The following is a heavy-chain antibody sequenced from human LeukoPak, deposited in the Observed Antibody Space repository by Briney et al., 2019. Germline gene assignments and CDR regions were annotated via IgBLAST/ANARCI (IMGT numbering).Heavy chain of an antibody. D-gene: IGHD3-16*02. Sequence: GGSLRLSCAASGFPFNSYSMTWVRQAPGKGLEWVAAISYNGGKNSYADSVKGRFTISRDASKNILYLQMDSLRTEDTAVYFCARADDYIWGTYRSLETYFFEYWGQGTLVTVSS. CDR3: ARADDYIWGTYRSLETYFFEY. J-gene: IGHJ4*02. V-gene: IGHV3-30*04. CDR2: ISYNGGKN. CDR1: GFPFNSYS.